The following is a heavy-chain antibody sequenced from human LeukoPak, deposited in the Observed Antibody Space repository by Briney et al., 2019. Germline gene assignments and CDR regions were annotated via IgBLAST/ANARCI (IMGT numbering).Heavy chain of an antibody. Sequence: GGSLRLSCAASGFTFSSYSMNWVRQAPGKGLEWVSSISSSSSTIYYADSVKGRFTISRDNAKNSLYLQMNSLRAEDTAVYYCAREGGNSEYYFDYWGQGTLVTVSS. D-gene: IGHD4-23*01. J-gene: IGHJ4*02. CDR1: GFTFSSYS. CDR2: ISSSSSTI. CDR3: AREGGNSEYYFDY. V-gene: IGHV3-48*04.